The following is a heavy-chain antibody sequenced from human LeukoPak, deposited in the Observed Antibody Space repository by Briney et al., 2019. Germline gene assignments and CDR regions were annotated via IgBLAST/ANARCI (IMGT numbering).Heavy chain of an antibody. J-gene: IGHJ6*03. CDR1: GFTFSDYY. D-gene: IGHD4-17*01. CDR2: ISSSGSTI. Sequence: GGSLRLSCAASGFTFSDYYMSWIRQAPGKGLEWVSYISSSGSTIYYADSVKGRFTISRDNAKNSLYLQMNSLRAEDTAVYYCARATTPSYYYYYMDVWGKGTTVTVSS. CDR3: ARATTPSYYYYYMDV. V-gene: IGHV3-11*04.